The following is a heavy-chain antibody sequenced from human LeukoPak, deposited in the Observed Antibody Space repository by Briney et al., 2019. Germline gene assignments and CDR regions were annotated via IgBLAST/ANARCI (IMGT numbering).Heavy chain of an antibody. CDR2: INHSGST. CDR3: ARSRRGSSGWYGH. CDR1: GGSFSGYY. V-gene: IGHV4-34*01. J-gene: IGHJ4*02. Sequence: SETLSLTCAVYGGSFSGYYWSWIRQPPGKGLEWIGEINHSGSTNYNPSLKSRVTISVDTSKNLFSLKLSSVTAADTAVYYCARSRRGSSGWYGHWGQGTLVTVSS. D-gene: IGHD6-19*01.